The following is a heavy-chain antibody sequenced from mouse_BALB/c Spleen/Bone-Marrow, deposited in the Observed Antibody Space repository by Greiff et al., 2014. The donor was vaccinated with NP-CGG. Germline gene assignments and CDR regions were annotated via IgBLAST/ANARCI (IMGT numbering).Heavy chain of an antibody. CDR2: ISYSGST. Sequence: VQLQQSGPGLVKPSQSLSLTCTVTGYSITSDYAWNWIRQFPGNKLEWMGYISYSGSTSYNPSLKSRIPITRDTSKNQFFLQLNSVTTEDTATYYCARGSLAYWYFDVWGAGTTVTVSS. J-gene: IGHJ1*01. CDR1: GYSITSDYA. CDR3: ARGSLAYWYFDV. V-gene: IGHV3-2*02. D-gene: IGHD4-1*01.